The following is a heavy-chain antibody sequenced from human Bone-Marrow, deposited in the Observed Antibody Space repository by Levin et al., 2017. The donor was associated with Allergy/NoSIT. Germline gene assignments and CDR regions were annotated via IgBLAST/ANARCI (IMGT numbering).Heavy chain of an antibody. J-gene: IGHJ5*02. Sequence: SGPTLVKPTQTLTLTCTFSGFSLSTSGVGVDWIRQSPGKALEWLALIYWDDDKRYSPSLKTRLTITKDISKHLVVLKITNMDPLDTATYYCAHRGGSHLPTGGWLDPWGQGILVTVSS. CDR3: AHRGGSHLPTGGWLDP. D-gene: IGHD3-10*01. CDR2: IYWDDDK. CDR1: GFSLSTSGVG. V-gene: IGHV2-5*02.